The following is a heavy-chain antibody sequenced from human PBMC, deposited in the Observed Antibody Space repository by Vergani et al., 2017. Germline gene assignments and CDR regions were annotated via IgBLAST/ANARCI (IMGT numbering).Heavy chain of an antibody. CDR3: AREQPAGGITIFGSLDY. V-gene: IGHV3-21*01. J-gene: IGHJ4*02. CDR1: GFTVSSNY. CDR2: ISSSSSYI. D-gene: IGHD3-3*01. Sequence: EVQLVETGGGLIQPGGSLRLSCAASGFTVSSNYMSWVRQAPGKGLEWVSSISSSSSYIYYADSVKGRFTISRDNAKNSLYLQMNSLRAEDTAVYYCAREQPAGGITIFGSLDYWGQGTLVTVSS.